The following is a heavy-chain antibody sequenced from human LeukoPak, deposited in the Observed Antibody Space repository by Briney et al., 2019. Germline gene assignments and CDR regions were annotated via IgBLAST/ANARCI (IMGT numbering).Heavy chain of an antibody. Sequence: PGGSLRLSCAASGFTFSGYVISWVRQAPGKGPQWVADISGSGGSTYYADSVKGRFSVSRDNSKNMVYLELNSLRAEDTAVYYCAKRLLIFGVVTQTFDAFDIWGQGTMVTVSS. CDR3: AKRLLIFGVVTQTFDAFDI. D-gene: IGHD3-3*01. CDR2: ISGSGGST. CDR1: GFTFSGYV. J-gene: IGHJ3*02. V-gene: IGHV3-23*01.